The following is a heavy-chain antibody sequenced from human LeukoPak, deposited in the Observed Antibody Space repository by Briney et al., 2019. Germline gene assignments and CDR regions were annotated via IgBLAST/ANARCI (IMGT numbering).Heavy chain of an antibody. D-gene: IGHD3-10*01. CDR1: GFTVSSYY. CDR3: ARGRGTYYFDY. CDR2: IYSGGST. J-gene: IGHJ4*02. Sequence: SGGSLRLSCAASGFTVSSYYMSWVRQAPGKGLEWVSLIYSGGSTYYADSVKGRFTLSRDNSKNTLYFQMNSLRADDTAVYYCARGRGTYYFDYWGQGTLVTVSS. V-gene: IGHV3-53*01.